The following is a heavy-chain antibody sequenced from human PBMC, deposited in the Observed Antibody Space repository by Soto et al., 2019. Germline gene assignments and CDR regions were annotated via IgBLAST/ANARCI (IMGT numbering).Heavy chain of an antibody. CDR3: GGDFDY. V-gene: IGHV3-30-3*01. CDR2: ISYDGSNK. J-gene: IGHJ4*02. Sequence: QVQLVESGGGVVQPGRSLRLSCAASGFTFSSYAMHWVRQAPGKGLEWVAVISYDGSNKYYADSVKGRFTISRDNSKNPLYLQMDRLGAEDTAVYYWGGDFDYLGQGTLV. CDR1: GFTFSSYA.